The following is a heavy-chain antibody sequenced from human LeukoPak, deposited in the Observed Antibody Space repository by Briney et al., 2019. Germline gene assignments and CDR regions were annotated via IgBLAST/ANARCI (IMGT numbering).Heavy chain of an antibody. Sequence: GGSLRLSCAASGFTFGSYAMSWVRQAPGKGLEWVSAISGSGGSTYYADSVKGRFTISRDNSKNTLYLQMNSLRAEDTAVYYCAKDRQYYYDMGWFDPWGQGTLVTVSS. CDR3: AKDRQYYYDMGWFDP. D-gene: IGHD3-22*01. V-gene: IGHV3-23*01. CDR2: ISGSGGST. J-gene: IGHJ5*02. CDR1: GFTFGSYA.